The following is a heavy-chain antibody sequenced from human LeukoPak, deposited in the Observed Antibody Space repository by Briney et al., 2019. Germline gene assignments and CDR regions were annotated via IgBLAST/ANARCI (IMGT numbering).Heavy chain of an antibody. CDR2: INPNSGGT. CDR3: ARGTAMVTHFDY. Sequence: ASVKVSCKASGYTFTGYYMHWVRQAPGQGLEWMGWINPNSGGTNYAQKFQGRVTMTRDTPISTAYMELSRLRSDDTAVYYCARGTAMVTHFDYWGQGTLVTVSS. J-gene: IGHJ4*02. CDR1: GYTFTGYY. D-gene: IGHD5-18*01. V-gene: IGHV1-2*02.